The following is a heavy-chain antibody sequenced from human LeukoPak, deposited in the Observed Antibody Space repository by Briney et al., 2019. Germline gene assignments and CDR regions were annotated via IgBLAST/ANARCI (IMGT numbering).Heavy chain of an antibody. CDR1: GFTFSSYA. D-gene: IGHD3-10*01. V-gene: IGHV3-23*01. Sequence: PGGSLRLPCAASGFTFSSYAMSWVRQAPGKGLEWVSAISGSGGSTYYADSVKGRFTISRDNSKNTLYLQMNSLRAEDTAVYYCAKDSNYGSGLDYWGQGTLVTVSS. CDR3: AKDSNYGSGLDY. CDR2: ISGSGGST. J-gene: IGHJ4*02.